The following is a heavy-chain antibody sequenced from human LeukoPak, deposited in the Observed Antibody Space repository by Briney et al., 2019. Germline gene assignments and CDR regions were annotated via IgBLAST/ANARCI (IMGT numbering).Heavy chain of an antibody. CDR3: ARHSGIFGVHDY. D-gene: IGHD3-3*01. V-gene: IGHV4-59*08. CDR1: GGSITNEY. Sequence: SETLSLTCTVSGGSITNEYWSWIRQPPGKGLEWIGYIYYSGSTNYNPSLKSRVTISVDTSKNQFSLKLSSVTAADTAVYYCARHSGIFGVHDYWGQGTLVTVSS. J-gene: IGHJ4*02. CDR2: IYYSGST.